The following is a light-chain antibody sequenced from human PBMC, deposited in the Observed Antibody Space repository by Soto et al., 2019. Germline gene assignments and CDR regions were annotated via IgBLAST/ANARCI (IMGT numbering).Light chain of an antibody. Sequence: QSVLTQPASVSGSPGQSITISCTGTSSDVGGYNYVSWYQQHPGKAPKLMIYDVSNRPSGVSNRFSGSKSGNTASLTISGLQAEDEADYYCSSSTSSSPPWVVFGGGTKVTVL. J-gene: IGLJ2*01. V-gene: IGLV2-14*01. CDR1: SSDVGGYNY. CDR3: SSSTSSSPPWVV. CDR2: DVS.